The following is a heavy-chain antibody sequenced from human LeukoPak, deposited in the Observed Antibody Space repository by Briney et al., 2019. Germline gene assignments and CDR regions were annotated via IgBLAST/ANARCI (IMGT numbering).Heavy chain of an antibody. CDR3: ARDPGSSSYIDY. CDR1: GFTFSSYS. V-gene: IGHV3-21*01. D-gene: IGHD6-13*01. Sequence: GGSLRLSCAASGFTFSSYSMNWVRQAPGKGLEWVSSISSSSYIYYADSVKGRFTISRDNAKNSLYLQMNSLRAEDTAVYYCARDPGSSSYIDYWGQGTLATVSS. J-gene: IGHJ4*02. CDR2: ISSSSYI.